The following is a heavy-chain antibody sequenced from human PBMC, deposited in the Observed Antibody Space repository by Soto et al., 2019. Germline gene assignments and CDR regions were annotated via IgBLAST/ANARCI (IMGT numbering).Heavy chain of an antibody. CDR3: ARQRTSVVTQAYFDV. J-gene: IGHJ4*02. V-gene: IGHV4-34*01. CDR1: GGSFSGYY. Sequence: LSLTCAVYGGSFSGYYWSWIRQPPGKGLEWIGEINHSGSTNYNPSLKSRVTISVDTSKNQLSLKLKSVTAADTALYFCARQRTSVVTQAYFDVWGPGSLVTVSS. D-gene: IGHD2-21*02. CDR2: INHSGST.